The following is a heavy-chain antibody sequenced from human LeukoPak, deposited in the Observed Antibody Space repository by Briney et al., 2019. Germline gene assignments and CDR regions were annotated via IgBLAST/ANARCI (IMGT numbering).Heavy chain of an antibody. CDR2: ISGSGGST. D-gene: IGHD2-2*01. J-gene: IGHJ4*02. Sequence: ETLSLTCAVYGGSFSGYYWSWIRQPPGKGLEWVSAISGSGGSTYYADSVKGRFTISRDNSKNTLYLQMHSLRAEDTAVYYCAKESLRVVPSATFDYWGQGTLVTVSS. CDR1: GGSFSGYY. V-gene: IGHV3-23*01. CDR3: AKESLRVVPSATFDY.